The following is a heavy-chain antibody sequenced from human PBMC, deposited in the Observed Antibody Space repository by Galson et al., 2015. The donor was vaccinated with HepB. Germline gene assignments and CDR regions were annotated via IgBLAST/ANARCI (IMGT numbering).Heavy chain of an antibody. CDR3: ARFRPSLDYHYFGMDV. V-gene: IGHV3-21*01. CDR2: ISSTSSYI. Sequence: SLRLSCAASGFTFSTYSMNWVRQAPGKGLGWVSFISSTSSYIYYADSVKGRFTISRDNAKNSLYLQMSSLTAEDTAVYYCARFRPSLDYHYFGMDVWGQGTTVTVSS. CDR1: GFTFSTYS. J-gene: IGHJ6*02.